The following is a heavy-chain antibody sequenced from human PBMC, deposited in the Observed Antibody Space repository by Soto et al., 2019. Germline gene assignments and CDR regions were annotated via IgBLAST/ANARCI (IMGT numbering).Heavy chain of an antibody. V-gene: IGHV6-1*01. CDR2: TYYRSKWKN. CDR3: ARDRVAAAGTVLDY. Sequence: QTLSLTCAISGDSVSSNSVAWNWIRQSPSRGLEWLGRTYYRSKWKNDYAVSVKSRITINPDTSKNQFSLQLNSVTPEDTAVYYCARDRVAAAGTVLDYWGQGTLVTVSS. J-gene: IGHJ4*02. CDR1: GDSVSSNSVA. D-gene: IGHD6-13*01.